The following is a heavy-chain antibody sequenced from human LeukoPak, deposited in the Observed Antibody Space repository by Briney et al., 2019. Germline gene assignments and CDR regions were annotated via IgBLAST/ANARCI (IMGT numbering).Heavy chain of an antibody. J-gene: IGHJ4*02. V-gene: IGHV3-48*02. D-gene: IGHD6-19*01. Sequence: GGSLRLSCLASGFTFNSYSMNWGRQAPGKGLEGGLYISRSRVTIYYADSVKGRFTISRDNEKHSLYLQINSLRDEDTAVYYCARHIAVAGTWAYDYWAQGTLVTVSS. CDR2: ISRSRVTI. CDR3: ARHIAVAGTWAYDY. CDR1: GFTFNSYS.